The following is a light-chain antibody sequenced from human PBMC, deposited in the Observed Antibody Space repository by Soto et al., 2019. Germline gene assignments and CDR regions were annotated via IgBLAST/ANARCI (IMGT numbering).Light chain of an antibody. Sequence: DIQMTQSPSTLSASVGDRVTITCRASQSISSWLAWYQQKPGKAPNLLIYKASSLASGVPSRFSGSGSETEFSLTIRSLEPDDFATYYCQQYNTYAPLTFAGGTRVEIK. CDR1: QSISSW. CDR2: KAS. J-gene: IGKJ4*01. V-gene: IGKV1-5*03. CDR3: QQYNTYAPLT.